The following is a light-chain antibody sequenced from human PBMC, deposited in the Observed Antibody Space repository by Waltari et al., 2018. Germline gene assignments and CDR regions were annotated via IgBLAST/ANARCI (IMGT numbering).Light chain of an antibody. CDR3: QIWDKTTNHLI. V-gene: IGLV3-21*04. CDR2: DDI. J-gene: IGLJ2*01. Sequence: SFGLTPAPSVSVAPGKTASITCGGSRIGKTIVHWYQQVSGQAPVLVIFDDIDRPSEIPERFSGSKSGDTATLIIDRVEAGDEADYYCQIWDKTTNHLILGAGTRLTVL. CDR1: RIGKTI.